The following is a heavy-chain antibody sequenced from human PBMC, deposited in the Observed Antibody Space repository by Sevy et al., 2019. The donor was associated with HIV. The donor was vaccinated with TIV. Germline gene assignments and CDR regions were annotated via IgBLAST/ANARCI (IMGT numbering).Heavy chain of an antibody. CDR1: GLSVSDNY. CDR3: ARDRYYDASGYYYYYYGMDV. J-gene: IGHJ6*02. Sequence: GGSLRLSCAASGLSVSDNYMNWVRQAPGKGLELVSVIYSDGRTYYADSVKGRFTISRDNSKNTRYLHMNNLRPEDPAVYYCARDRYYDASGYYYYYYGMDVWGQGTTVTVSS. V-gene: IGHV3-66*01. D-gene: IGHD3-22*01. CDR2: IYSDGRT.